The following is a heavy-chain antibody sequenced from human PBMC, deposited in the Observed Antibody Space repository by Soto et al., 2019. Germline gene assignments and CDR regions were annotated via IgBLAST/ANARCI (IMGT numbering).Heavy chain of an antibody. D-gene: IGHD3-16*01. CDR2: ISPYNDQT. Sequence: QVQLVQSASEVMKPGASVTVSCKASGYTFIRYGITCVRQAPGQRLEWMGWISPYNDQTIYAQKLQGRVTMTADTSTRTVYMQLRSLKSDDTAVYYCARGGYYDNVWGKLSHYGLDVWGQGTPVTVSS. V-gene: IGHV1-18*01. CDR1: GYTFIRYG. CDR3: ARGGYYDNVWGKLSHYGLDV. J-gene: IGHJ6*02.